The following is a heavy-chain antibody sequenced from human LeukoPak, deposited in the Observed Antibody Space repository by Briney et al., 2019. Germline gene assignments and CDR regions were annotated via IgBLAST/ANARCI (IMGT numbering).Heavy chain of an antibody. J-gene: IGHJ3*02. CDR2: IYYSGST. V-gene: IGHV4-59*12. CDR3: ARLTLGAFDI. CDR1: GGSISSYY. Sequence: SETLSLTCTVSGGSISSYYWSWIRQPPGKGLEWIGYIYYSGSTNYNPSLKSRVTISVDKSKNQFSLKLSSVTAADTAVYYCARLTLGAFDIWGQGTMVTVSS. D-gene: IGHD1-14*01.